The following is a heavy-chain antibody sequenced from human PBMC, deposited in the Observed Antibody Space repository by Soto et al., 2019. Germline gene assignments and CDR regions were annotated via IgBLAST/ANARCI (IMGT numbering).Heavy chain of an antibody. CDR1: GGSFSGYY. CDR3: ARRGYSYGFDY. D-gene: IGHD5-18*01. Sequence: QVQLQQWGAGLLKPSETLSLTCAVYGGSFSGYYWSWIRQPPGKGLEWIGEINHSGSTNYNPSLKIRVTISVDTSKNQFSLKLSSVTAADTAVYYCARRGYSYGFDYWGQGTLVTVSS. J-gene: IGHJ4*02. V-gene: IGHV4-34*01. CDR2: INHSGST.